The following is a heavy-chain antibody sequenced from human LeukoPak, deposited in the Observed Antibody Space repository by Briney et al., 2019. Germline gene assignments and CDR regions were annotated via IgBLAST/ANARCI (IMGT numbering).Heavy chain of an antibody. J-gene: IGHJ4*02. CDR3: ARQPSGSYHYYFDY. CDR2: IYPGDSDT. Sequence: GESLKISCKGSGYSFTSYWIGWVRQMPGKGLAWMGIIYPGDSDTRYSPSFQGPVTFSADKSISTAYLQWNSLKASDTAMYYCARQPSGSYHYYFDYWGQGTPVTVSS. CDR1: GYSFTSYW. V-gene: IGHV5-51*01. D-gene: IGHD1-26*01.